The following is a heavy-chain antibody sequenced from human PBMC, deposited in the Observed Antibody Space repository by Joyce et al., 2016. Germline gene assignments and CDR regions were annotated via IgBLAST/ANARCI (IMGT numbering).Heavy chain of an antibody. D-gene: IGHD5-12*01. CDR3: ARRAKGATIGYYFDY. CDR2: IYPVYSNS. V-gene: IGHV5-51*01. Sequence: EVQLVQSGAEVKKPGESLKISCETSGYNFDKYWIAWVRQMPGKGLEWMGIIYPVYSNSRISPSFQGQVTISVGRSISTAYLQWNSLKASDTAIYYCARRAKGATIGYYFDYWGQGTLVTVSS. CDR1: GYNFDKYW. J-gene: IGHJ4*02.